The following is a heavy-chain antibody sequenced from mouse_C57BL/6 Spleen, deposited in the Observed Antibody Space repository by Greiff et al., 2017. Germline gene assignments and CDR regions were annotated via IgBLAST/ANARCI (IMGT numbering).Heavy chain of an antibody. CDR1: GFNIKDDY. Sequence: EVQLQQSGAELVRPGASVKLSCTASGFNIKDDYMHWVKQRPEQGLEWIGWIDPENGDTEYASKFQGKATITADTSSNTAYLQLSSLASEDTAVYYCTTSGSKDFDGWGTGTTVTVSS. J-gene: IGHJ1*03. CDR2: IDPENGDT. D-gene: IGHD1-1*01. V-gene: IGHV14-4*01. CDR3: TTSGSKDFDG.